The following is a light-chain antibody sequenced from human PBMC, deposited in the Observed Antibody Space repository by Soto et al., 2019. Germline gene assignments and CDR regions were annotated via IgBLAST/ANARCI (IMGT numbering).Light chain of an antibody. CDR1: QSVSSN. J-gene: IGKJ1*01. Sequence: EIVMTQSPATLSVSPGERATLSCRASQSVSSNLAWYQQKPGQAPRLLIYRASTRATGIPARFSGSGSGTDFTLTITSLQSEDFAVYYCQHYHNWPPWTFGQGTKVEFK. CDR2: RAS. CDR3: QHYHNWPPWT. V-gene: IGKV3-15*01.